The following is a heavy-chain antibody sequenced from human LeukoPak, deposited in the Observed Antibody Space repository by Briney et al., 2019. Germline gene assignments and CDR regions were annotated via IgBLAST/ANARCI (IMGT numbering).Heavy chain of an antibody. Sequence: PGRSLRLSCAASGFTFSSYGMHWVRQAPGEGLGWVAVISYDGSNKYYADSVKGRFTISRDNSKNTLYLQMNSLRAEDTAVYYCAKEVRGYSYGGDYWGQGTLVTVSS. D-gene: IGHD5-18*01. J-gene: IGHJ4*02. CDR3: AKEVRGYSYGGDY. V-gene: IGHV3-30*18. CDR1: GFTFSSYG. CDR2: ISYDGSNK.